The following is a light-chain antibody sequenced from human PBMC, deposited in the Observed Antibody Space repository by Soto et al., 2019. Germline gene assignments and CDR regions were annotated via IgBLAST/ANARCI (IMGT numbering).Light chain of an antibody. V-gene: IGLV1-40*01. CDR3: QSYDSSLSGCYV. Sequence: QSVLTQPPSVSGAPGQRVAISCTGSSSNIGAEYDVHWYQQLPGTAPKRLIYGDNNRPSGVPDRFSGSKSGTSASLAITGLQAEDEADYYCQSYDSSLSGCYVFGTGTKVTVL. CDR1: SSNIGAEYD. J-gene: IGLJ1*01. CDR2: GDN.